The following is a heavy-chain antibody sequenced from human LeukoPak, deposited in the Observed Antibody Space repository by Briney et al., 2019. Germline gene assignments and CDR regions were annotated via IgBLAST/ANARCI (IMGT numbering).Heavy chain of an antibody. D-gene: IGHD4-17*01. CDR2: IYSGGST. CDR1: GFTVSSNY. Sequence: GGSLRLSCAASGFTVSSNYMSWVRQAPGKGLEWVSVIYSGGSTYYADSVKGRFTISRDNSKNTLYLQMNSLRAEDTAVYYCARATVPVGYFDYWGQGTLVTVSS. CDR3: ARATVPVGYFDY. V-gene: IGHV3-53*01. J-gene: IGHJ4*02.